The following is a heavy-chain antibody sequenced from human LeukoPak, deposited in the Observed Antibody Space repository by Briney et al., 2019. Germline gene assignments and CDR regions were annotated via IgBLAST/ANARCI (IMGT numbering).Heavy chain of an antibody. D-gene: IGHD2-8*01. J-gene: IGHJ4*02. V-gene: IGHV1-69*05. CDR2: IIPIFGTA. CDR1: GGTFSSYA. Sequence: ASVKVSCKASGGTFSSYAISWVRQAPGQGLEWMGGIIPIFGTANYAQKFQGRVTITTDESTSTAYMELSSLRSEDTAVYYCAGGYCTNGVCHLYFDYWAREPWSPSPQ. CDR3: AGGYCTNGVCHLYFDY.